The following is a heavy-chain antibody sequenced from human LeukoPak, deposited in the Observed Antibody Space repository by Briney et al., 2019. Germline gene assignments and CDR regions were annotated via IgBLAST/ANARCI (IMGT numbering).Heavy chain of an antibody. CDR2: INHSGST. Sequence: PSETLSLTCAVYGGSFSGYYWSWIRQPPGKGLEWIGEINHSGSTNYNPSLKSRVTISVDTSKNQFPLKLSSVTAADMAVYYCARAYYYDSSGYYLGLDYWGQGTLVTVSS. J-gene: IGHJ4*02. CDR1: GGSFSGYY. V-gene: IGHV4-34*01. CDR3: ARAYYYDSSGYYLGLDY. D-gene: IGHD3-22*01.